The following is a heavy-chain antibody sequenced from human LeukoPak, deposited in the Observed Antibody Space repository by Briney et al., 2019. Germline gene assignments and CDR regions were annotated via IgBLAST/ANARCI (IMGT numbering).Heavy chain of an antibody. J-gene: IGHJ4*02. D-gene: IGHD3-22*01. CDR3: TTDAAGDYDSSGPYYFDY. V-gene: IGHV3-15*01. CDR1: GFTFSNAW. Sequence: PGGSLRLSCAASGFTFSNAWMSWVRQAPGKGLEWVGRMKSKTDGGTTDYAAPVKGRFTISRDDSKNTLYLQMNSLKTEDTAVYYCTTDAAGDYDSSGPYYFDYWGQGTLVTVS. CDR2: MKSKTDGGTT.